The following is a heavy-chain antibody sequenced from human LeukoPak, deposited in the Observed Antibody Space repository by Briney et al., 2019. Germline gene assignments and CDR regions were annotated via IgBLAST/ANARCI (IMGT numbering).Heavy chain of an antibody. V-gene: IGHV1-2*02. Sequence: GASVKVSCKASGYTFTGYHMHWVRQTPGQGLEWMGWINPNSGGTNYAQKFQGRVTMTRDTSISTAYIGLSRLRSDDTAVYYCARRNGITIFGVVRGTEFDPWGQGTLVTVSS. D-gene: IGHD3-3*01. J-gene: IGHJ5*02. CDR1: GYTFTGYH. CDR2: INPNSGGT. CDR3: ARRNGITIFGVVRGTEFDP.